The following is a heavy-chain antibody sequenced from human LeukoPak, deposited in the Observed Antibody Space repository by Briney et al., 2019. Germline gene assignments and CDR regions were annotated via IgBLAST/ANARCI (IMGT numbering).Heavy chain of an antibody. CDR1: GGSISSYY. J-gene: IGHJ4*02. Sequence: SETLSLTCTVSGGSISSYYWSWIRQPAGKGLEWIGRIYTSGSTNYNPSLKSRVTMSVDTSKNQFSLKLSSVTAADTAVYYCARQGHCSGGSCTDYWGQGTLVTVSS. D-gene: IGHD2-15*01. CDR2: IYTSGST. V-gene: IGHV4-4*07. CDR3: ARQGHCSGGSCTDY.